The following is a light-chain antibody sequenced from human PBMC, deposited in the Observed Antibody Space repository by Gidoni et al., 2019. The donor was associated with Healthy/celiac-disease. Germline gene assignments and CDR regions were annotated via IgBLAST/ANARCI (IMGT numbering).Light chain of an antibody. Sequence: DIQMTQSPASLSASVGDRVTITCRASQSISSYLNWYQQIPGKAPKLLIYAASSLQSGVPSRFSGSVSGTDFTLTISSLHPEDFATYYCQQSYSTPPLTFGGGTKVEIK. V-gene: IGKV1-39*01. CDR2: AAS. J-gene: IGKJ4*01. CDR1: QSISSY. CDR3: QQSYSTPPLT.